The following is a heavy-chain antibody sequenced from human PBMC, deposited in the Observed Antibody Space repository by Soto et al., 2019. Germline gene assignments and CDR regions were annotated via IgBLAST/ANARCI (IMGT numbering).Heavy chain of an antibody. V-gene: IGHV3-21*01. CDR2: ISRSGSYI. Sequence: EVQLVQSGGGLVKPGGSLRLSCAVSGFTFSTFDMNWVRQAPGKGLEWVSSISRSGSYIYYTDSVKGRFTISRDNTKNPLYRQMNSLMAEYTAVYYWAGGGYGYYAIDYWGQGTLVTVSS. D-gene: IGHD3-16*01. CDR1: GFTFSTFD. CDR3: AGGGYGYYAIDY. J-gene: IGHJ4*02.